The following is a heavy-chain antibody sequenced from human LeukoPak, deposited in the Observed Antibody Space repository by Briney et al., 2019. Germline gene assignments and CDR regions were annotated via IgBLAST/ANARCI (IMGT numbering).Heavy chain of an antibody. CDR1: GGSVSSGSYY. J-gene: IGHJ4*02. CDR3: ARVRSIAALSDY. Sequence: NPSETLSLTCTDSGGSVSSGSYYWSWIRQPPGKGLEWIGYIYYSGSTNYNPSLKSRVTISVDTSKNQFSLKLSSVTAADTAVYYCARVRSIAALSDYWGQGTLVTVSS. V-gene: IGHV4-61*01. CDR2: IYYSGST. D-gene: IGHD6-6*01.